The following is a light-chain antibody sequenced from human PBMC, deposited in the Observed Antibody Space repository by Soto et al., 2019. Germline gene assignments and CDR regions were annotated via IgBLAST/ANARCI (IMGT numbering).Light chain of an antibody. CDR1: QSISSS. CDR2: DAS. CDR3: QQRSEWPRT. V-gene: IGKV3-11*01. J-gene: IGKJ1*01. Sequence: EIVLTQPPATLSLSPGERATLSCRASQSISSSLAWYQQKPGQAPRLLIYDASTRATGFPARFSGSGSGTDFTLTICSLEPEDVAVYYFQQRSEWPRTFGQGTKVEIK.